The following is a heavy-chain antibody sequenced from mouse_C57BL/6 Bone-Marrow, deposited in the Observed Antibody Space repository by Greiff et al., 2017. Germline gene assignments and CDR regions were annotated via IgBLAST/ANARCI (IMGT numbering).Heavy chain of an antibody. CDR2: IYPGDGDT. CDR1: GYAFSSSW. J-gene: IGHJ2*01. D-gene: IGHD2-3*01. V-gene: IGHV1-82*01. Sequence: QVQLQQSGPELVKPGASVKISCKASGYAFSSSWMNWVKQRPGKGLEWIGRIYPGDGDTNYNGKFKGKATLTADKSSSTAYMQVSILTSEDSAVYCCARFDGYSFDYWGQGTTRTVSS. CDR3: ARFDGYSFDY.